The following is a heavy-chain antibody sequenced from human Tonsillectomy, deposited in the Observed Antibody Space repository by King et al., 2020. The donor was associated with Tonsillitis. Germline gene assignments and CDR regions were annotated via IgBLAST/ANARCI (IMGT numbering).Heavy chain of an antibody. CDR1: GFTFSSYW. V-gene: IGHV3-74*01. CDR2: INSDGSST. D-gene: IGHD2-15*01. J-gene: IGHJ5*02. CDR3: AGEGRYCSGGSCYPRWFDP. Sequence: VQLVQSGGGLVQPGGSLRLSCAASGFTFSSYWMHWVRQAPGKGLVWVSRINSDGSSTSYADSVKGRFTISRDNAKNTLYLQMNSLRAEDTVVYYCAGEGRYCSGGSCYPRWFDPWGQGALVTVSS.